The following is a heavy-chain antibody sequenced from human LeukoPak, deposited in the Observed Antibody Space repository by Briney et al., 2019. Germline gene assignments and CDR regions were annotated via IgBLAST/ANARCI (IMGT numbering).Heavy chain of an antibody. V-gene: IGHV3-7*01. Sequence: VASVKVSCKASGYTFTGYYMHWVRQAPGKGLEWVGNINQDGSEINYLESVKGRLSITRDNAKNSLFLHMNNLRVEDTAKYYCARVDGNIAYRPVEDWGQGTLVTVSS. J-gene: IGHJ4*02. D-gene: IGHD2/OR15-2a*01. CDR2: INQDGSEI. CDR1: GYTFTGYY. CDR3: ARVDGNIAYRPVED.